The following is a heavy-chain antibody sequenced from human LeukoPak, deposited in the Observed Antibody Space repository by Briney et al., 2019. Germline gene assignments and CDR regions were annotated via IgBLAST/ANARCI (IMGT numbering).Heavy chain of an antibody. CDR3: ARAGDSRGSDY. CDR1: GGSISSSNFY. Sequence: SETLSLTCTVSGGSISSSNFYWGWIRQPPGKGLEWIGSIYYSGSTYYNPSLKSRVTISVDTSKNQFSLKLSSVTAADTAVYYCARAGDSRGSDYWGQGTLVTVSS. CDR2: IYYSGST. V-gene: IGHV4-39*07. J-gene: IGHJ4*02. D-gene: IGHD3-22*01.